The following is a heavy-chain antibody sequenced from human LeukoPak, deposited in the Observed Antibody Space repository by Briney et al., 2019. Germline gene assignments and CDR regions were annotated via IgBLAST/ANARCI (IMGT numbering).Heavy chain of an antibody. J-gene: IGHJ4*02. CDR1: GGSISSFY. CDR2: IDSSGIT. V-gene: IGHV4-59*12. Sequence: SETLSLTCTVSGGSISSFYYTWIRQPPGKGLEWIGYIDSSGITNYNSSLNSRVTISLDTSQNQFSLNLNSVTAADTAVYYCARGGDRSFDYWGQGTLVTVSS. CDR3: ARGGDRSFDY. D-gene: IGHD3-10*01.